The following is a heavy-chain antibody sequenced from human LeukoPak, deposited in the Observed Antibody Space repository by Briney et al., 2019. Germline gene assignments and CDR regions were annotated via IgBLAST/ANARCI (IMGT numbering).Heavy chain of an antibody. CDR3: ARERPYGDYFDY. J-gene: IGHJ4*02. V-gene: IGHV4-34*01. D-gene: IGHD4-17*01. CDR1: GGSFSGYY. Sequence: PSETLSLTCAVYGGSFSGYYWSWIRQPPGKGLEWIGEVNHSGSTNYNPSLKSRVTISVDTSKNQFSLKLSSVTAADTAVYYCARERPYGDYFDYWGQGTLVTVSS. CDR2: VNHSGST.